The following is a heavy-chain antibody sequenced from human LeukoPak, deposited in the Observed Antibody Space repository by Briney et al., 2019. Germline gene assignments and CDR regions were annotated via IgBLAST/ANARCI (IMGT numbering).Heavy chain of an antibody. CDR2: INPSGGST. CDR3: ARGDDYGGKVDY. Sequence: ASVNVSFTASGYTFTSYYMHWVRQAPGQGLEWMGIINPSGGSTSYAQKFQGRVIMTRDTSTSTVYMELSSLRSEDTAVYYCARGDDYGGKVDYWGQGTLVTVSS. CDR1: GYTFTSYY. V-gene: IGHV1-46*01. D-gene: IGHD4-23*01. J-gene: IGHJ4*02.